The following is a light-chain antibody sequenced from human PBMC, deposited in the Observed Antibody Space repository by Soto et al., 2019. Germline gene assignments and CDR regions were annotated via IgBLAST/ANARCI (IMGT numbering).Light chain of an antibody. J-gene: IGKJ1*01. Sequence: DIPMTQSPSTLSASVGDRVTITCRASQSINSWLAWYQQKPGKAPKLLIYKTSSLESGVPSRFSGSGAGTEFTLTISSLQPDDFATYYCQQYNSFWTFGQGTKVETK. CDR1: QSINSW. CDR2: KTS. V-gene: IGKV1-5*03. CDR3: QQYNSFWT.